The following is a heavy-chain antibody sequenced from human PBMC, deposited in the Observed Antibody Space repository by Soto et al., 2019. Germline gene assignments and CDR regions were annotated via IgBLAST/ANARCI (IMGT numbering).Heavy chain of an antibody. CDR3: TTDSGDPFDY. D-gene: IGHD4-17*01. V-gene: IGHV3-15*01. CDR2: IKSKTDGGTT. Sequence: EVQLVESGGGLVKPGGSLRLSCAASGFTFSNAWMNWVRQAPGKGLEWVGRIKSKTDGGTTDYAAPVKGRFTISRDDSTKPLYVQMNSLKTDDPAVYYCTTDSGDPFDYWGQGTLVTVSS. CDR1: GFTFSNAW. J-gene: IGHJ4*02.